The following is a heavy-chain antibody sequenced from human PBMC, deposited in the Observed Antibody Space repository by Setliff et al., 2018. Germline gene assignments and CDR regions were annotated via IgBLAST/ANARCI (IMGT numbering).Heavy chain of an antibody. Sequence: GASVKVSCKASGYTFTNYYIHWVRQAPGQGLEWMGRINPNNGNTNYAQKFQDRVSMTTDASTGTAYMELSSLTSDDTAVYYCARARYCSGGRCYWTWLDSWAQGTLVTVSS. V-gene: IGHV1-18*04. CDR2: INPNNGNT. CDR3: ARARYCSGGRCYWTWLDS. D-gene: IGHD2-15*01. CDR1: GYTFTNYY. J-gene: IGHJ5*01.